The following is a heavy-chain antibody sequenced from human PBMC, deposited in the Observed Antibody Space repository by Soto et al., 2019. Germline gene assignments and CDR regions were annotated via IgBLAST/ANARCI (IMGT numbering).Heavy chain of an antibody. CDR2: SIPIFETT. Sequence: SVKVSCKASGGSFTNYGISWLRQAPGQGLEWMGRSIPIFETTNYAQNFQGRVTITADESTGTSSMELSGLKSADTAVYFCATVLGGYSGSRGPFDLWGQGTLVTVSS. CDR3: ATVLGGYSGSRGPFDL. J-gene: IGHJ4*02. D-gene: IGHD1-26*01. V-gene: IGHV1-69*13. CDR1: GGSFTNYG.